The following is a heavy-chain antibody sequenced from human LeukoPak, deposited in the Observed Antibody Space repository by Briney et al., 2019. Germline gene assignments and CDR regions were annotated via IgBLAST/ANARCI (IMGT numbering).Heavy chain of an antibody. V-gene: IGHV3-48*01. D-gene: IGHD1-26*01. CDR2: ISTSGNTI. Sequence: GGSRRLSCAASGFRLSNYNMNWVRQTPGKGLEWISYISTSGNTIYYTDSVKGRFTVSRDNSKNTLYLQMNSLRVEDTAVYYCARVGEGAAKDWGQGTLVTVSS. CDR3: ARVGEGAAKD. CDR1: GFRLSNYN. J-gene: IGHJ4*02.